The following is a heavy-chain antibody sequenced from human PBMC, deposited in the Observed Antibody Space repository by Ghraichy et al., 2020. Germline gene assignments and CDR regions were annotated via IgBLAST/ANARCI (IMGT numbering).Heavy chain of an antibody. CDR1: GGTFSSYA. CDR2: IIPIFGTA. J-gene: IGHJ6*03. Sequence: SVKVSCKASGGTFSSYAISWVRQAPGQGLVWMGGIIPIFGTANYAQKFQGRVTITADKSTSTAYMELSSLRSEDTAVYYCARESPYDFWSGYDYYYYYYMDVWGKGTTVTVSS. D-gene: IGHD3-3*01. CDR3: ARESPYDFWSGYDYYYYYYMDV. V-gene: IGHV1-69*06.